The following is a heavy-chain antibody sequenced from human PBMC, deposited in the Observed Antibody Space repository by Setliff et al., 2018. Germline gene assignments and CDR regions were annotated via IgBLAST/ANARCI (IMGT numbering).Heavy chain of an antibody. J-gene: IGHJ4*02. CDR3: TSDNRAFGGVIPDYFDY. CDR2: IYHSGST. CDR1: GGSISSGGYC. Sequence: ASETLSLTCAVSGGSISSGGYCWSWIRQPPGKGLEWIGYIYHSGSTYYNPALKRRVTISVDRSKNQFSRKLSAATAADTALYYCTSDNRAFGGVIPDYFDYWGQGTLVTVSS. D-gene: IGHD3-16*01. V-gene: IGHV4-30-2*01.